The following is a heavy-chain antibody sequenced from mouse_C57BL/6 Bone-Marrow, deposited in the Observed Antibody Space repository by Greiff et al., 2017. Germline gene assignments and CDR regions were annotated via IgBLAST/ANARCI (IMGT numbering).Heavy chain of an antibody. CDR1: GFTFNTYA. Sequence: EVHLVESGGGLVQPTGSLKFSCAASGFTFNTYAMHWVRQAPGQGLEWVARIRSKSSNYATYYADSVKDRFTISRDDSQSMRYLQKNNRTTEDTAMYYYVRVGERRFAYWGQGTLVTVSA. J-gene: IGHJ3*01. CDR3: VRVGERRFAY. V-gene: IGHV10-3*01. CDR2: IRSKSSNYAT.